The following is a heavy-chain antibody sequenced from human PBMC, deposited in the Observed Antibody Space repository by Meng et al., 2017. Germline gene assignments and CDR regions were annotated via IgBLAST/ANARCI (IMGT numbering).Heavy chain of an antibody. D-gene: IGHD3-9*01. CDR1: GFNFSNHW. Sequence: GGSLRLSCAASGFNFSNHWMHWVRQAPGKGLVWVSRINSDGSSTSYADSVKGRFTISRDNAKNTLYMQMNSLRAEDTAVYYCARDDYDIVTALVPYYYYGRDVWGQGTTVTVSS. V-gene: IGHV3-74*01. CDR3: ARDDYDIVTALVPYYYYGRDV. CDR2: INSDGSST. J-gene: IGHJ6*02.